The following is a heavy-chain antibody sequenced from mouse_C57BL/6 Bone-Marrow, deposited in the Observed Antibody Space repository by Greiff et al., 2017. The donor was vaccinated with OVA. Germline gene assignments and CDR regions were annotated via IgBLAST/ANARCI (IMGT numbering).Heavy chain of an antibody. D-gene: IGHD1-1*01. CDR2: IYPGDGDT. CDR1: GYAFSSYW. Sequence: VQLQQSGAELVKPGASVKISCKASGYAFSSYWMNWVKQRPGKGLEWIGQIYPGDGDTNYNGKFKGKATLTADKSSSTAYMQLSSLTSEDSAVYFCARGGFTTVVEAYYFDYWGQGTTLTVSS. J-gene: IGHJ2*01. V-gene: IGHV1-80*01. CDR3: ARGGFTTVVEAYYFDY.